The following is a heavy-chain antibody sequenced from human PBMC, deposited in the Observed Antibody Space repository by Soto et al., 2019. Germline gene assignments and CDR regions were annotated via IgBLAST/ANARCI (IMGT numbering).Heavy chain of an antibody. J-gene: IGHJ4*02. Sequence: GGSLRLSCAASGFTFDDYAMHWVRQAPGKGLEWVSGISWNSGSIGYADSVKGRFTISRDNAKNSLYLQMNSLRAEDTALYYCAKANSWLQFPFDYWGQGTLVTAPQ. CDR2: ISWNSGSI. V-gene: IGHV3-9*01. D-gene: IGHD5-12*01. CDR1: GFTFDDYA. CDR3: AKANSWLQFPFDY.